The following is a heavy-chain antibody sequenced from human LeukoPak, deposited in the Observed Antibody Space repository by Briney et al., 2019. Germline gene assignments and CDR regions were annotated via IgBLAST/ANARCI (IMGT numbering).Heavy chain of an antibody. CDR2: ISSSGSTI. CDR1: GFTFSSYE. V-gene: IGHV3-48*03. Sequence: GGSLRLSCVASGFTFSSYEMNWVRQAPGKGLEWVSYISSSGSTIYYADSVKGRFTISRDNAKNSLYLQMNSLRDEDTAVYYCARVQSYCSSTSCYDVYYYYYMDVWGRGTTVTVSS. D-gene: IGHD2-2*01. CDR3: ARVQSYCSSTSCYDVYYYYYMDV. J-gene: IGHJ6*03.